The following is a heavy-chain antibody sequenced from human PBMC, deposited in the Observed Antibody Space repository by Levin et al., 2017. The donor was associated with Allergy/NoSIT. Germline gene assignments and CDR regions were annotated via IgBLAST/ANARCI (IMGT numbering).Heavy chain of an antibody. J-gene: IGHJ4*02. CDR1: GFTFDDYA. D-gene: IGHD1-14*01. V-gene: IGHV3-9*01. Sequence: SLKISCAASGFTFDDYAMHWVRQAPGKGLEWVSSIGWNTATRLYADSVRGRVTISRDNAKNSLFLQMDSLRPDDTALYYCARSPGFRSLDFDYWGQGTLVTVSS. CDR3: ARSPGFRSLDFDY. CDR2: IGWNTATR.